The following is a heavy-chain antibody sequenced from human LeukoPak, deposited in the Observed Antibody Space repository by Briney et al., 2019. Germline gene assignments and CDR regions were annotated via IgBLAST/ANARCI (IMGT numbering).Heavy chain of an antibody. V-gene: IGHV3-21*01. J-gene: IGHJ3*02. Sequence: GGSLRLSCAASGFTFSSYAMSWVRQAPGKGLEWVSFISSSSSYIYYADSVKGRFTISRDNAKNSLYLQMNSLRAEDTAVYYCARDWKDSSGWSQGNDAFDIWGQGTMVTVSS. D-gene: IGHD6-19*01. CDR1: GFTFSSYA. CDR2: ISSSSSYI. CDR3: ARDWKDSSGWSQGNDAFDI.